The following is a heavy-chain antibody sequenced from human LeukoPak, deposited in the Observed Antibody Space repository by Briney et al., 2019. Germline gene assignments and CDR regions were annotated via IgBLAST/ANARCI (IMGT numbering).Heavy chain of an antibody. CDR2: IIPIFGTA. V-gene: IGHV1-69*13. CDR1: GYTFTSYG. CDR3: AREAGCGGDCYGRYFDL. D-gene: IGHD2-21*02. Sequence: ASVKVSCKASGYTFTSYGISWVRQAPGQGLEWMGGIIPIFGTANYAQKFQGRVTITADESTSTAYMELSSLRSEDTAVYYCAREAGCGGDCYGRYFDLWGRGTLVTVSS. J-gene: IGHJ2*01.